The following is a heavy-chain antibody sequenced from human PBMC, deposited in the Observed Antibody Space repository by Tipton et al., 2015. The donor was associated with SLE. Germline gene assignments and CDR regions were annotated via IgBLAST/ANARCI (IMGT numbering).Heavy chain of an antibody. CDR3: ARGDLVPTLFDY. Sequence: TLSLTCTVSGGSIGSSYWNWIRQPPGKGLEWIGYIFTSGGATYNPSLRSRVTISVDTSMSQFSLKLKLVTTADTAVYFCARGDLVPTLFDYWGQGALVTVSS. CDR1: GGSIGSSY. V-gene: IGHV4-4*08. D-gene: IGHD5-12*01. J-gene: IGHJ4*02. CDR2: IFTSGGA.